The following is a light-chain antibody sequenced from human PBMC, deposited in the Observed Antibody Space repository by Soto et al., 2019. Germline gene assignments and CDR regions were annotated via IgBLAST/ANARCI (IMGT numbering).Light chain of an antibody. J-gene: IGKJ1*01. CDR1: QSVSSSY. CDR3: QQYCSSTRWT. V-gene: IGKV3-20*01. CDR2: GAA. Sequence: EIVLTQSPGTLSLSPGERATLSCRASQSVSSSYLAWYQQKPGQAPRLLIYGAASRATGIPDRFSGSGSGTVFTLTISRLEPEDFAVYYCQQYCSSTRWTFGQGTKVEIK.